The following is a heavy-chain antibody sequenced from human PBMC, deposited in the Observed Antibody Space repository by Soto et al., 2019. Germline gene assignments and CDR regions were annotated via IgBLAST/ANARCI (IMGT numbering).Heavy chain of an antibody. V-gene: IGHV4-34*01. CDR1: GGSFSGYY. J-gene: IGHJ6*02. Sequence: PSETLSLTCAVYGGSFSGYYWSWIRQPPGKGLEWIGEINHSGSTNYNPSLKSRVTISVDTSKNQFSLKLSSVTAADTAVYYCARTPQIAAAGNYRDYYYYGMDVWGQGTTVTVSS. D-gene: IGHD6-13*01. CDR2: INHSGST. CDR3: ARTPQIAAAGNYRDYYYYGMDV.